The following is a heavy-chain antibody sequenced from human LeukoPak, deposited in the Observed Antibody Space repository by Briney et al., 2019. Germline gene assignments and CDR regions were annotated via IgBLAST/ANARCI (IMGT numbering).Heavy chain of an antibody. V-gene: IGHV3-23*01. CDR2: ISGSGSTT. J-gene: IGHJ4*02. CDR3: AKDYQGTVSGGLTLGSYFDF. CDR1: GFTFSSYA. D-gene: IGHD3-3*01. Sequence: PGGSLRLSCAASGFTFSSYAMSWVRQAPGKGLEWVSIISGSGSTTSYADSVKGRFTISRDNSKNTLYLQVNSLRAEDTAVYYCAKDYQGTVSGGLTLGSYFDFWGQGTLVTVSS.